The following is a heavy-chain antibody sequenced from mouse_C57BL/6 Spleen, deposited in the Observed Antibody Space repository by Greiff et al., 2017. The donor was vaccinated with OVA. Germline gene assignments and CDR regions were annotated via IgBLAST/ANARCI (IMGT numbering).Heavy chain of an antibody. J-gene: IGHJ4*01. CDR1: GYTFTSYW. CDR3: ARHYGSSYAMDY. CDR2: IDPSDSYT. V-gene: IGHV1-69*01. D-gene: IGHD1-1*01. Sequence: QVQLKQPGAELVMPGASVKLSCKASGYTFTSYWMHWVKQRPGQGLEWIGEIDPSDSYTNYNQKFKGKSTLTVDKSSSTAYMQLSSLTSEDSAVYYCARHYGSSYAMDYWGQGTSVTVSS.